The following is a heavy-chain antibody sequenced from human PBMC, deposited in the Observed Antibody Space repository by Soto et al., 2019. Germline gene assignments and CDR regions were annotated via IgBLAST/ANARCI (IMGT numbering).Heavy chain of an antibody. CDR3: ATARDGYTPLAY. J-gene: IGHJ4*02. CDR1: GHTLTEAP. D-gene: IGHD5-12*01. CDR2: FDPEDDGT. Sequence: QVHLIQSGTEVKKPGASVKVSCKVSGHTLTEAPMHWVRQATGKGLEWMGGFDPEDDGTIYAKNFQGRLTMTEDTCTDTAYLELSSLTSEDTAVYYCATARDGYTPLAYWGLGTLVSVSS. V-gene: IGHV1-24*01.